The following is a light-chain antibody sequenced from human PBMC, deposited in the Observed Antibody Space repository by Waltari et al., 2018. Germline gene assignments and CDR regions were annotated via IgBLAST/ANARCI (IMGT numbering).Light chain of an antibody. CDR1: RSNIGSDT. J-gene: IGLJ3*02. CDR3: ATWDDSLNAWV. V-gene: IGLV1-44*01. Sequence: QSVLTQPPSASGTPGQRVTISCSGSRSNIGSDTVTWYQKLPGTAPKLLIHTSYRRPSGFPVRFSGSKSGTSASLTISGLQSEDEADYYCATWDDSLNAWVFGGGTKLTVL. CDR2: TSY.